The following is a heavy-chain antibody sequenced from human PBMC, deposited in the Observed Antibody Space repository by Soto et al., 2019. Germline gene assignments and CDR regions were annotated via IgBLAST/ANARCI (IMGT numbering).Heavy chain of an antibody. CDR2: IYYSGST. CDR3: ATQTDTAMVVGMDV. V-gene: IGHV4-39*01. CDR1: GGSIISSSYY. D-gene: IGHD5-18*01. J-gene: IGHJ6*02. Sequence: LSLTCTVSGGSIISSSYYWGWIRQPPGKGLEWIGSIYYSGSTYYNPPLKSRVTISVDTSKNQFSLKLSSVTAADTAVYYCATQTDTAMVVGMDVWGQGTTVTVSS.